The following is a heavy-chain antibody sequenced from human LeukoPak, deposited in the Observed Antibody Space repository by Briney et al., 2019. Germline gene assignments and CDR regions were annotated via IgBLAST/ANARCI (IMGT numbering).Heavy chain of an antibody. D-gene: IGHD4-23*01. CDR1: GGSFSGYY. V-gene: IGHV4-34*01. CDR2: INHSGST. Sequence: PSETLSLTCAVYGGSFSGYYWSWIRQPPGKGLEWIGEINHSGSTNYNPSIKSRVTISVDTSKNQFSLKLSSVTAADTAVYYCASGTTVVPFDYWGQGTLVTVSS. J-gene: IGHJ4*02. CDR3: ASGTTVVPFDY.